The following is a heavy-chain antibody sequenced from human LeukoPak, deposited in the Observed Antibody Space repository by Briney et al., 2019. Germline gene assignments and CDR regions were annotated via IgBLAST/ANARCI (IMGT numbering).Heavy chain of an antibody. CDR1: GYTFTGYY. D-gene: IGHD6-13*01. Sequence: GASVKVSCKASGYTFTGYYMHWVRQAPGQGLEWMGWINPNSGDTNYAQQFQGWVTMTRDTSISTAYMELSRLRSDDTAVYYCARQVNGDSSSWNYWGQGTLVTVSS. CDR3: ARQVNGDSSSWNY. V-gene: IGHV1-2*04. J-gene: IGHJ4*02. CDR2: INPNSGDT.